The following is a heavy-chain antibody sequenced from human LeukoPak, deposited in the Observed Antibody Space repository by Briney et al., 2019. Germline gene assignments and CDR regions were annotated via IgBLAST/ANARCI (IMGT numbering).Heavy chain of an antibody. CDR1: GGSFSGYY. Sequence: SETLSLTCAVYGGSFSGYYWSWIRQPPGKGLEWIGEINHSGSTNYNPSLKSQVTISVDTSKNQFSLKLSSVTAADTAVYYCARGGDCTNGVCYKNWFDPWGQGTLVTVSS. V-gene: IGHV4-34*01. CDR3: ARGGDCTNGVCYKNWFDP. D-gene: IGHD2-8*01. J-gene: IGHJ5*02. CDR2: INHSGST.